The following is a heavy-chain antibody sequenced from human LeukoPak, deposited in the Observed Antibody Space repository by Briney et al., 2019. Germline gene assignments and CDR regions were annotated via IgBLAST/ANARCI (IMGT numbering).Heavy chain of an antibody. CDR3: AKDERGYYDSSGFFGAIDY. CDR2: IWYDGSNK. CDR1: GFTFIRYA. Sequence: GSLRLSCAASGFTFIRYAMHWVRQAPGKGLEWVAFIWYDGSNKYYADSVKGRFTVSRDNSKNTLYLQMNSLRAEDTAVYYCAKDERGYYDSSGFFGAIDYWGQGSLVSVSS. V-gene: IGHV3-30*02. J-gene: IGHJ4*02. D-gene: IGHD3-22*01.